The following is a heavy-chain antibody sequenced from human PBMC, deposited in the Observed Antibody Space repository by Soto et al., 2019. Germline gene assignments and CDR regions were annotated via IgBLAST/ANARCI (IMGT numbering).Heavy chain of an antibody. D-gene: IGHD3-22*01. CDR2: IHSSGSI. CDR3: ARDLDGLHDDTSGPFPRPG. Sequence: SETLSLTCTVSGGSISSDDCYWSWIRQAPGRGLEWIGYIHSSGSIYYNPSLKSRATMSIDTAGNQFSLKVSSVTVADTAVYYCARDLDGLHDDTSGPFPRPGWGQGTLVTVSS. J-gene: IGHJ1*01. V-gene: IGHV4-30-4*01. CDR1: GGSISSDDCY.